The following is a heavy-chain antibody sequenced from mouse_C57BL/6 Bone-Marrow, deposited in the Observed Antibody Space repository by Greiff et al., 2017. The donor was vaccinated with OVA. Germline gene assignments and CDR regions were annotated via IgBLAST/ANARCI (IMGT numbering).Heavy chain of an antibody. CDR3: ATGFYYYGSSSHWYFDV. J-gene: IGHJ1*03. CDR2: INPYNGGT. CDR1: GYTFTDYY. V-gene: IGHV1-19*01. Sequence: VQLQQSGPVLVKPGASVKMSCKASGYTFTDYYMNWVKQSHGKSLEWIGVINPYNGGTSYNQKFKGKATLTVDKSSSTAYMELNSLTSEDSAVYYCATGFYYYGSSSHWYFDVWGTGTTVTVSS. D-gene: IGHD1-1*01.